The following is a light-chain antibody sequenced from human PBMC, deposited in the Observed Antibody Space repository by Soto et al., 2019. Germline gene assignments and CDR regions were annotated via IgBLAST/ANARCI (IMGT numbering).Light chain of an antibody. Sequence: QSALTQPASVSGSPGQSITISCTGTSSDVDGYNYVSWYQQHPGKAPKLMIHDVTNRPSGVSNRFSGSKSGNTASLTISGLQAEDEADYYCSSYRSSSSQVFGTGTKVTVL. J-gene: IGLJ1*01. CDR2: DVT. V-gene: IGLV2-14*01. CDR1: SSDVDGYNY. CDR3: SSYRSSSSQV.